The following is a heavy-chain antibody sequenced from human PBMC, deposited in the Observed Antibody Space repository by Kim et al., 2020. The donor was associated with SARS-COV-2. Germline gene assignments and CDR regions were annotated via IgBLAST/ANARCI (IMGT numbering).Heavy chain of an antibody. CDR2: IYYSGST. Sequence: SETLSLTCTVSGGSISSGGYYWSWIRQHPGKGLEWIGYIYYSGSTYYNPSLKSRVTISVDTSKNQFSLKLSSVTAADTAVYYCARYMVRGVIQGVRWFDPWGQGTLVTVSS. V-gene: IGHV4-31*03. J-gene: IGHJ5*02. CDR3: ARYMVRGVIQGVRWFDP. CDR1: GGSISSGGYY. D-gene: IGHD3-10*01.